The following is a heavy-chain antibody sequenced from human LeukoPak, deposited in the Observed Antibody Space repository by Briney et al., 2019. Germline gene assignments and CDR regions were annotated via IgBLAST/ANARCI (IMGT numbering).Heavy chain of an antibody. V-gene: IGHV4-59*08. CDR3: ARYSGSYSGFDY. CDR1: GGSISSYY. Sequence: SETLSLTCTVSGGSISSYYWSWIRQPPGKGLEWIGYIYYSGSINYNPSLKSRVTISVDTSKNQFSLKLGSVTAADTAVYYCARYSGSYSGFDYWGQGTLVTVSS. D-gene: IGHD1-26*01. CDR2: IYYSGSI. J-gene: IGHJ4*02.